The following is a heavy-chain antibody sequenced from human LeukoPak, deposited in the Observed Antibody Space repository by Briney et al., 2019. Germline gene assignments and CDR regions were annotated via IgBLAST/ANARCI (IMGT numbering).Heavy chain of an antibody. J-gene: IGHJ3*02. CDR1: GFTFSSSA. D-gene: IGHD3-22*01. CDR2: ISSSSSYI. CDR3: ASDSSGHNAFDI. V-gene: IGHV3-21*01. Sequence: GGSLRLSCAASGFTFSSSAMSWVRQAPGKGLEWVSSISSSSSYIYYADSVKGRFTISRDNAKNSLYLQMNSLRAEDTAVYYCASDSSGHNAFDIWGQGTMVTVSS.